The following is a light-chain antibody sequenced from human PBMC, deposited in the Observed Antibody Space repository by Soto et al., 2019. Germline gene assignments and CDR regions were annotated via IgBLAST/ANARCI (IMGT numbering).Light chain of an antibody. CDR1: SSNIGSLY. Sequence: QSVLTQPPSVSAAPGQMVTISCSGSSSNIGSLYVSWYQQLPGTAPKLLIYDSNQRPSGIPDRFSGSRSDTSATLVITGLQTGDEADYYSGVWDDSLTTYLFGAGTKVTVL. CDR3: GVWDDSLTTYL. CDR2: DSN. V-gene: IGLV1-51*01. J-gene: IGLJ1*01.